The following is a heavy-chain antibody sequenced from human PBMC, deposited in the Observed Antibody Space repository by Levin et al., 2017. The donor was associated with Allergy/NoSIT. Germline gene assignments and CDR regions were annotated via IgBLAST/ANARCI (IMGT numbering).Heavy chain of an antibody. Sequence: RASETLSLTCHVSRGSISRSNYYWGWIRQPPGKGLEYIGSIYYSGSTSYNPSLKSRVIISVDTSKNQFSLKLSSVTAADTAMYYCASLQHYYSDSSGGSFDSWGQGTLVTVSS. CDR3: ASLQHYYSDSSGGSFDS. D-gene: IGHD3-22*01. V-gene: IGHV4-39*01. CDR1: RGSISRSNYY. CDR2: IYYSGST. J-gene: IGHJ4*02.